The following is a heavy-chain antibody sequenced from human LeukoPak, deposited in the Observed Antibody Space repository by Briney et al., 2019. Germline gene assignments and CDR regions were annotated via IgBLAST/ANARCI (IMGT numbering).Heavy chain of an antibody. CDR1: EFIFSNYW. CDR3: ARVQVLGTYDWFDP. D-gene: IGHD4/OR15-4a*01. V-gene: IGHV3-74*01. J-gene: IGHJ5*02. Sequence: GGSLRLSCAASEFIFSNYWMRWVRQAPGKGLVWVSRINSDGSFTSYADSVKGRFTISIDNAKNTLYLQMNSLRAEDTAIYYCARVQVLGTYDWFDPWGQGTLVTVSS. CDR2: INSDGSFT.